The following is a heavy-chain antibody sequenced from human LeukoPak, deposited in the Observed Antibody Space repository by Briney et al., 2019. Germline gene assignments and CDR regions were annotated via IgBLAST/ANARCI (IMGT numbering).Heavy chain of an antibody. J-gene: IGHJ6*02. CDR2: VRSKTYGGTT. CDR1: GFTFGNHA. V-gene: IGHV3-49*04. CDR3: TRGPTQRWLHYGMDV. Sequence: GGSLRLSCAASGFTFGNHAMSWVRQAPGKGLEWVGFVRSKTYGGTTEYAASVKGRFMISRDDSNSIAYLQMNSLQTEDTAVYYCTRGPTQRWLHYGMDVWGQGTTVIVSS. D-gene: IGHD4-23*01.